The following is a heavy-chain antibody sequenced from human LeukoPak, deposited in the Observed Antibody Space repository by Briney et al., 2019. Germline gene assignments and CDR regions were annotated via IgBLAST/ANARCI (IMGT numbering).Heavy chain of an antibody. CDR3: AIPHSGYCSGGSCYGDY. CDR2: IYSGGST. Sequence: GGSLRLSCAASGSTVSSNYMSWVRQAPGKGLEWVSVIYSGGSTYYADSVKGRFTISRDNSKNTLYLQMNSLRAEDTAVYYCAIPHSGYCSGGSCYGDYWGQGTLVTVSS. D-gene: IGHD2-15*01. CDR1: GSTVSSNY. J-gene: IGHJ4*02. V-gene: IGHV3-66*01.